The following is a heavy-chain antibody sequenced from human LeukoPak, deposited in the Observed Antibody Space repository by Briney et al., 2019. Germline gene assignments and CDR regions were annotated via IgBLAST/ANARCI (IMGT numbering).Heavy chain of an antibody. V-gene: IGHV4-59*11. CDR1: GDSLSSHY. CDR3: ARDLVTVTKGFDI. J-gene: IGHJ3*02. D-gene: IGHD4-17*01. Sequence: SETLSLTCAVSGDSLSSHYWTWIRQSPGKGLEWIGYISYIGSTNYNPSLKSRVTISIDTSKNQFSLKLRSVTAADTAVYYCARDLVTVTKGFDIWGQGTMVSVSS. CDR2: ISYIGST.